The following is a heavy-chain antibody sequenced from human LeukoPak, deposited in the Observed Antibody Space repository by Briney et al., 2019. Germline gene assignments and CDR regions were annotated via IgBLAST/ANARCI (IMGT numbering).Heavy chain of an antibody. CDR3: ARHESGIVVVPAAIID. CDR1: GGSISSSRYY. CDR2: IYYSGST. Sequence: SETLSLTCTDSGGSISSSRYYWGWIRQPPGKGLEWIGSIYYSGSTYYNPSLKSRVTISVDTSKNQFSLKLSSVTAADTAVYYCARHESGIVVVPAAIIDWGQGTLVTVSS. V-gene: IGHV4-39*01. J-gene: IGHJ4*02. D-gene: IGHD2-2*01.